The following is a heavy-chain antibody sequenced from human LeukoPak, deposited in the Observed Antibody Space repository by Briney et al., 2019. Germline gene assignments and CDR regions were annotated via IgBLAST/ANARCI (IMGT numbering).Heavy chain of an antibody. CDR3: ARGGCSSTSCPYSDWFDP. CDR2: INHSEST. Sequence: PSETLSLTCAVYGGPFSGYYWSWIRQPPGKGLEWIGEINHSESTNYNPSLKSRVTISVDTSKNQFSLKLSSVTAADTAVYYCARGGCSSTSCPYSDWFDPWGQGTLVTVSS. V-gene: IGHV4-34*01. D-gene: IGHD2-2*01. CDR1: GGPFSGYY. J-gene: IGHJ5*02.